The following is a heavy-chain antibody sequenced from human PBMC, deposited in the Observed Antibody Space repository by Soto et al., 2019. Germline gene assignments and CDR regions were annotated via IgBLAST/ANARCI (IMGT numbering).Heavy chain of an antibody. D-gene: IGHD4-17*01. J-gene: IGHJ4*02. CDR2: ISHDGSNK. CDR1: GFSFSTYG. CDR3: AKGLRSDYSPY. V-gene: IGHV3-30*18. Sequence: GGSLRLSCAASGFSFSTYGMHWVRQAPGKGLEWVAAISHDGSNKYYVDSVKGRFTISRDNSKNTLYLQMNSLRAEDTAVYYCAKGLRSDYSPYWGQGTLVTVSS.